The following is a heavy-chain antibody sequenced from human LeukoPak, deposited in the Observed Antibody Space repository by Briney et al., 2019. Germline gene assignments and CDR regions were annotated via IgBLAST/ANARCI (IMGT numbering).Heavy chain of an antibody. Sequence: GGSLRLSCAASGFTFSSYAMHWVRQAPGKGLEWVAVISYDGSNKYYADSVKGRFTISRDNSKNTLYLQMNSLRAEDTAVYYCAREGQLDYYYYMDVWGKGTTVTVYS. CDR1: GFTFSSYA. CDR2: ISYDGSNK. D-gene: IGHD6-13*01. V-gene: IGHV3-30*01. CDR3: AREGQLDYYYYMDV. J-gene: IGHJ6*03.